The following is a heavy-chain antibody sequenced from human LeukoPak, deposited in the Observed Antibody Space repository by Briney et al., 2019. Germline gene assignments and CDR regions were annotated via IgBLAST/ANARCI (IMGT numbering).Heavy chain of an antibody. J-gene: IGHJ4*03. CDR3: ARRPYSSSWYYFDY. D-gene: IGHD6-13*01. V-gene: IGHV3-21*01. Sequence: GGSLRLSCAASGFTFSSYAMHWVRQAPGKGLEWVSAISGSGSSIFYADSVKGRFTISRDNAKNSLYLQMNSLRAEDTAVYYCARRPYSSSWYYFDYWGQGTMVTVSS. CDR2: ISGSGSSI. CDR1: GFTFSSYA.